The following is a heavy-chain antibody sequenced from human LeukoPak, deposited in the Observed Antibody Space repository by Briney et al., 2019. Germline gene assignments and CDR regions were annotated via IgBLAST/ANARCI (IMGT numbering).Heavy chain of an antibody. D-gene: IGHD3-22*01. CDR2: IYYSGST. CDR1: GGSISSSSYY. V-gene: IGHV4-39*06. J-gene: IGHJ5*02. Sequence: PSETLSLTCTVSGGSISSSSYYWGWIRQPPGKGLEWIGSIYYSGSTYYNPSLKSRFTISVDTSKNQFPLKLSSVTAADTAVYYCARDRGTYYYDSSGPNWFDPWGQGTLVTVSS. CDR3: ARDRGTYYYDSSGPNWFDP.